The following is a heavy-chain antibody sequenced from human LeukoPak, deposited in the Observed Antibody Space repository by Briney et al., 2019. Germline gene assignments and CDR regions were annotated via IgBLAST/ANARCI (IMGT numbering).Heavy chain of an antibody. D-gene: IGHD6-13*01. V-gene: IGHV3-74*01. CDR1: EFTFSSYW. CDR2: INSDGSRT. J-gene: IGHJ4*02. CDR3: RIAAAGSDY. Sequence: PGGSLRLSCAASEFTFSSYWMHWVRQAPGKGLVWVSRINSDGSRTSYADSVKGRFTISRDNAKNTLYPQMNSLRAEDTAVYYCRIAAAGSDYWGQGTLVTVSS.